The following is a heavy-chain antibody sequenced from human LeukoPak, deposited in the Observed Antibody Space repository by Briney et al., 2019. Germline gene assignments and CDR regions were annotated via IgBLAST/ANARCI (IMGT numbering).Heavy chain of an antibody. CDR2: IKEDGSKT. CDR1: GFIFSSYW. J-gene: IGHJ6*02. Sequence: GGSLRLFCAASGFIFSSYWMNWVRRAPGKGLEWLANIKEDGSKTYYLDSVKGRFTISRDNAKNSLYLQMDGLRVEDTAVYYCARDPGRQYSSIADVWGQGTTVTVSS. CDR3: ARDPGRQYSSIADV. D-gene: IGHD6-19*01. V-gene: IGHV3-7*03.